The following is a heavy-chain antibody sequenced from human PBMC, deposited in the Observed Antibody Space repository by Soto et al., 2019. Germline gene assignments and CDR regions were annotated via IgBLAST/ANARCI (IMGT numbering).Heavy chain of an antibody. CDR2: ISNSGVST. D-gene: IGHD4-17*01. CDR3: AKGDYGGTSGAFDI. CDR1: GFTLSSYG. J-gene: IGHJ3*02. Sequence: PGGSLRLSCAVSGFTLSSYGMSWVRQAPGKGLEWVSAISNSGVSTYYADSVKGRFTISRDNSKDTLYLQMNSLRAEDTAVYYCAKGDYGGTSGAFDIWGQGTLVTVSS. V-gene: IGHV3-23*01.